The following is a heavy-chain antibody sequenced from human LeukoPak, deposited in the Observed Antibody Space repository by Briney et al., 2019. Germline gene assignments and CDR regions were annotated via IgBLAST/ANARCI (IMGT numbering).Heavy chain of an antibody. CDR3: ARDPTSSWETAFDI. J-gene: IGHJ3*02. Sequence: GGSLRLSCKVSGFTVSSNSWSWVRQAPGKGLEWVSFISSGGNTDHSDSVKGRFTISRDNAKNSLYLQMNSLRAEDTAVYYCARDPTSSWETAFDIWGQGTMVTVSS. D-gene: IGHD1-26*01. CDR2: ISSGGNT. V-gene: IGHV3-53*01. CDR1: GFTVSSNS.